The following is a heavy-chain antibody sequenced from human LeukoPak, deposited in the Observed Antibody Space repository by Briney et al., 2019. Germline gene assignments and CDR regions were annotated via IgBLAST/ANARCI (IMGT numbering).Heavy chain of an antibody. CDR3: ASRGYSYGPIDY. Sequence: SETLSLTCTVSGGSISSYYWSWIRQPPGKGLEWIGYIYYSGSTNYNPSLKSRVTISVDTSKNQFSLKLSSVTAADTAVYYCASRGYSYGPIDYWGQGTLVTVSS. CDR2: IYYSGST. V-gene: IGHV4-59*08. J-gene: IGHJ4*02. CDR1: GGSISSYY. D-gene: IGHD5-18*01.